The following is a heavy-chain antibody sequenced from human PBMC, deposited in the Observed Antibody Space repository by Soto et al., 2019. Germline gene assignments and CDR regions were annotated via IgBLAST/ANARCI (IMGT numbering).Heavy chain of an antibody. CDR3: ARGSEQQLVRGYYYYGMDV. Sequence: SETLSLTCTVSGGSISSGGYYWSWIRQHPGKGLEWIGYIYYSGSTYYNPSLKSRVTISVDTSKNQFSLKLSSVTAADTAVYYCARGSEQQLVRGYYYYGMDVWGQGTTVTV. D-gene: IGHD6-13*01. V-gene: IGHV4-31*03. CDR1: GGSISSGGYY. CDR2: IYYSGST. J-gene: IGHJ6*02.